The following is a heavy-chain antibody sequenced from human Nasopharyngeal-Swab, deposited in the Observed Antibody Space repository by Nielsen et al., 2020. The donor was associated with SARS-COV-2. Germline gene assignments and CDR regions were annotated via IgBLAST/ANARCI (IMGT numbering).Heavy chain of an antibody. J-gene: IGHJ4*02. V-gene: IGHV3-66*01. CDR2: IYSGGST. D-gene: IGHD4-17*01. Sequence: WIRPPPGKGLEWVSVIYSGGSTYYADSVKGRFTISRDNSKNTLYLQMNSLRAEDTAVYYCARDLRTTVTGGDYWGQGTLVTVSS. CDR3: ARDLRTTVTGGDY.